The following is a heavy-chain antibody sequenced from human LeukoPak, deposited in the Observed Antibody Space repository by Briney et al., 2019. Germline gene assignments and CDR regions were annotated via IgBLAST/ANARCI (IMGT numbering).Heavy chain of an antibody. CDR1: GYSFTSYW. J-gene: IGHJ4*02. V-gene: IGHV5-51*01. CDR3: ARPGYCSGGSCYSFDC. CDR2: IYPGDSDT. Sequence: GESLKISCKGSGYSFTSYWIGWVRQMPGKGLEWMGIIYPGDSDTRYSPSFQGQVTISADKSISTAYLQWSSLKASDTAMYYCARPGYCSGGSCYSFDCWGQGTLVTVSS. D-gene: IGHD2-15*01.